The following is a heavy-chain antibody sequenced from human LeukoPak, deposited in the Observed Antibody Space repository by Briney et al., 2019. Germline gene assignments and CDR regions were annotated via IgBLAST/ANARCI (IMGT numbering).Heavy chain of an antibody. CDR1: GFTFSSYW. Sequence: GGSLRLSCAASGFTFSSYWMSWVRQAPGKGLEWVANIKHDGSEKYYVDSVKGRFTISRDNSKNTLYLQMNSLRAEDTAVYYCANCITMVRGVIAVWGQGTTVTVSS. CDR2: IKHDGSEK. D-gene: IGHD3-10*01. J-gene: IGHJ6*02. CDR3: ANCITMVRGVIAV. V-gene: IGHV3-7*03.